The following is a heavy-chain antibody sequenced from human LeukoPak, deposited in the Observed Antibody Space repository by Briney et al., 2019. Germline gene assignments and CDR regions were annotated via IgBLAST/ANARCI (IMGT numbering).Heavy chain of an antibody. V-gene: IGHV7-4-1*02. CDR1: GYTFTSYA. CDR3: ARGVGYCSGGSCYANWFDP. J-gene: IGHJ5*02. D-gene: IGHD2-15*01. CDR2: INTNTGNP. Sequence: ASVEVSCKASGYTFTSYAMNRVRQAPGQGLEWMGWINTNTGNPTYAQGFTGRFVFSLDTSVSTAYLQISSLKAEDTAVYYCARGVGYCSGGSCYANWFDPWGQGTLVTVSS.